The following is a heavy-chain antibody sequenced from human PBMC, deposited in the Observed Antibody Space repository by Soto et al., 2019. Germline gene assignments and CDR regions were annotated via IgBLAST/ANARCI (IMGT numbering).Heavy chain of an antibody. D-gene: IGHD2-15*01. Sequence: GGSLRLSCAASGFTFSGSAMHWVRQASGKGLEWVGRIRSKANSYATAYAASVKGRFTISRDDSKNTAYLQMNSLKTEDTAVYYCTRPLKTIYCSGGSCYSRGGPYYGMDVWGQGTTVTVSS. V-gene: IGHV3-73*01. J-gene: IGHJ6*02. CDR1: GFTFSGSA. CDR3: TRPLKTIYCSGGSCYSRGGPYYGMDV. CDR2: IRSKANSYAT.